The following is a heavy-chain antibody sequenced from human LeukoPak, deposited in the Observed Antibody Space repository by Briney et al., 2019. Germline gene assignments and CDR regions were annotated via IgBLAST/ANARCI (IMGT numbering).Heavy chain of an antibody. Sequence: GGSLRLSCAASGFTFSSYVMHWVRQAPGKGLEWVAVISYDGSNKYYADSVKGRFTISRDNSKNTLYLQMNSLRAEDTAVYYCAKVGLQLDFDYWGQGTLVTVSS. D-gene: IGHD6-6*01. V-gene: IGHV3-30*18. J-gene: IGHJ4*02. CDR2: ISYDGSNK. CDR3: AKVGLQLDFDY. CDR1: GFTFSSYV.